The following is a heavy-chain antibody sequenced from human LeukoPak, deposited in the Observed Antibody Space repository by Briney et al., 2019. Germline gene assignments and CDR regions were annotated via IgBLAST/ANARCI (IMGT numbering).Heavy chain of an antibody. J-gene: IGHJ4*02. CDR2: ISSSSTYI. Sequence: GGSLRLSCAASGFTFTSYSMNWVRQAPGRGLEWVSSISSSSTYIYYADSVKGRFTISRDNAKNSLYLQMNSLRVEDTAVYYCAKDARRSSGWYFFDHWGQGTLVTVSS. CDR3: AKDARRSSGWYFFDH. D-gene: IGHD6-19*01. V-gene: IGHV3-21*04. CDR1: GFTFTSYS.